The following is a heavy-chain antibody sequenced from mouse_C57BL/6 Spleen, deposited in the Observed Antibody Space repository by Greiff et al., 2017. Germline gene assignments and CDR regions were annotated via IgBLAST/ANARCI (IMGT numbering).Heavy chain of an antibody. Sequence: QVQLQQSGPELVKPGASVKISCKASGYAFSSSWMNWVKQRPGEGLEWIGRIYPGDGDTNYNGKFKGKATLTADKSSSTAYMQLSSLTSEDSAVYFCATAQATTWFAYWGQGTLVTVSA. J-gene: IGHJ3*01. CDR1: GYAFSSSW. V-gene: IGHV1-82*01. CDR3: ATAQATTWFAY. CDR2: IYPGDGDT. D-gene: IGHD3-2*02.